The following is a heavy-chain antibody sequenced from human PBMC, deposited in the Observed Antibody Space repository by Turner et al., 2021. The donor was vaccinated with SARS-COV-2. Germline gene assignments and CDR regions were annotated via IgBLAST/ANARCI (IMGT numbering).Heavy chain of an antibody. J-gene: IGHJ3*02. CDR1: GFPFINAW. CDR2: IKSKTDGGTT. Sequence: EVQLVDSGGALVKLGGSLRLSCAASGFPFINAWMSWFRQAPGKGLEWVGRIKSKTDGGTTDYAAPVKGRFTISRDDSKNTLYLQMNSLKTEDTAVYYCTTGTYYYDSSAYPNDAFDIWGQGTMVTVSS. D-gene: IGHD3-22*01. CDR3: TTGTYYYDSSAYPNDAFDI. V-gene: IGHV3-15*02.